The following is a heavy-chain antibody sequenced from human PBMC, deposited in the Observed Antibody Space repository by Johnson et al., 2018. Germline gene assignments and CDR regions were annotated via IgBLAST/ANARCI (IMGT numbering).Heavy chain of an antibody. J-gene: IGHJ3*01. D-gene: IGHD3-10*01. Sequence: VQLVQSGGGVVRXGGSXRLXCAASGFTFDDYGMSWVRQAPGKGLEWVSGINWNGGSTGYADSVKGRFTISRDTAKNSLYLQMNSLSAEDTPLYYCAGPGGYYTEDAFDLWGQGTMVTVST. V-gene: IGHV3-20*04. CDR1: GFTFDDYG. CDR2: INWNGGST. CDR3: AGPGGYYTEDAFDL.